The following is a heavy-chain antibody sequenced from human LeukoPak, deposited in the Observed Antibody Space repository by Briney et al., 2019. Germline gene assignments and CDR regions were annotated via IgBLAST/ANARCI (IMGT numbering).Heavy chain of an antibody. V-gene: IGHV3-7*03. CDR3: ARRGSTDY. D-gene: IGHD2/OR15-2a*01. J-gene: IGHJ4*02. CDR2: IKEDGSEK. Sequence: GGSLRLSCAASGFSLSGYWMTWVRQAPGKGLEWVANIKEDGSEKYYADFVKGRFTISRDNAKNSLDLQMNSLRAEDTAVYYCARRGSTDYWGQGTLVTVSS. CDR1: GFSLSGYW.